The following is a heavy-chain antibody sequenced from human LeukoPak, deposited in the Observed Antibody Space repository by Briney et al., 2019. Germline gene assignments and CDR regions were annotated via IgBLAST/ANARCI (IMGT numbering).Heavy chain of an antibody. CDR2: ISYDGSNK. Sequence: GGSLRLSCAASGFTFSSYAMHWVRQAPGKGLEWVAVISYDGSNKYYADSVKGRFTISRDNSKNTPYLQMNSLRAEDTAVYYCARDLGILAPEYYFDYWGQGTLVTVSS. V-gene: IGHV3-30*04. CDR1: GFTFSSYA. D-gene: IGHD3-9*01. J-gene: IGHJ4*02. CDR3: ARDLGILAPEYYFDY.